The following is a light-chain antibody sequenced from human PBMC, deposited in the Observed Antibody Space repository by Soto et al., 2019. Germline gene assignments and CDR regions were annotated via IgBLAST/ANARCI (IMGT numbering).Light chain of an antibody. CDR2: GAS. Sequence: EIVMTQSPATLSVSPGERATLSCRASQSVSSNLAWYQQKPGQAPRPLIYGASTRATGIPARFSGSGSGTEFTLTISSLQSEDFAVYYCQHYNNWPRTFGQGTKLEIK. J-gene: IGKJ2*01. V-gene: IGKV3-15*01. CDR3: QHYNNWPRT. CDR1: QSVSSN.